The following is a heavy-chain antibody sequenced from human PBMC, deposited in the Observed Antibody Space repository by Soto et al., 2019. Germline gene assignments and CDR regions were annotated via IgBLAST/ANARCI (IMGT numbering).Heavy chain of an antibody. V-gene: IGHV4-30-4*01. Sequence: SETLSLTCTVSGGSINSGDYYWSWLRQPPGKGLEWTGYIYDSGSTYYNPSLKSRVTMSVDTSKNEFSLKLSSVTAADTAVYYCARSGAPAASYYYAMDVWGQGTTVTVS. J-gene: IGHJ6*02. CDR1: GGSINSGDYY. CDR3: ARSGAPAASYYYAMDV. CDR2: IYDSGST. D-gene: IGHD2-2*01.